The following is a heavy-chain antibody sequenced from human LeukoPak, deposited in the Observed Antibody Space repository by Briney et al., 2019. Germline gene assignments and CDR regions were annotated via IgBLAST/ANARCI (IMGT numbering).Heavy chain of an antibody. D-gene: IGHD1-26*01. CDR1: GFTFSSYS. V-gene: IGHV3-48*01. Sequence: GGSLRLSXAASGFTFSSYSMNWVRQAPGKGLEWVSYISSSRSTVYYADSVRGRFTISRDNSKNTLYLQMNSLRAEDTAVYYCAKGTRSYWDAFDIWGQGTMVTVSS. J-gene: IGHJ3*02. CDR3: AKGTRSYWDAFDI. CDR2: ISSSRSTV.